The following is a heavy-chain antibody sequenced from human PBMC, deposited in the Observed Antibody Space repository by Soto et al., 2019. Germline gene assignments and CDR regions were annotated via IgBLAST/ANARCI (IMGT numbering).Heavy chain of an antibody. CDR2: IYYSGTT. Sequence: QVQLQESGPGLVKPSQTLSLTCTVSGGSISIAGYYWTWIRQHPGKGLEWVGYIYYSGTTYYNPSLRSRVVISVDRSKNQFSLKLGSVTAADTAVYYCARETGYGDYDYWGQGTLVTVSS. CDR3: ARETGYGDYDY. V-gene: IGHV4-31*03. CDR1: GGSISIAGYY. J-gene: IGHJ4*02. D-gene: IGHD4-17*01.